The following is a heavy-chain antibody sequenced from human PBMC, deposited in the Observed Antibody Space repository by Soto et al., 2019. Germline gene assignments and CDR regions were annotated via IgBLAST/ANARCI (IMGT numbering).Heavy chain of an antibody. J-gene: IGHJ4*02. CDR1: DGSISNYY. CDR2: SYYSGST. CDR3: AVRRMMILDY. Sequence: QVQLQESGPGLVKPSETLSLTCTVSDGSISNYYWSWIRQPPGKGLEWSGYSYYSGSTNYNPSLMSRVPISVDTAKTRFSLKLISVTAADTAVYYCAVRRMMILDYWGQGTLVSVSS. D-gene: IGHD3-22*01. V-gene: IGHV4-59*08.